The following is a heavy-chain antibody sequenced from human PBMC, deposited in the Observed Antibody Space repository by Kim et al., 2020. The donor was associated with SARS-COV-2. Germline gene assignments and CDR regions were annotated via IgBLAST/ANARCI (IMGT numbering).Heavy chain of an antibody. V-gene: IGHV3-23*01. CDR2: ISGSGGST. CDR3: EKDQGGWGKQKNELLWFGELRWACTPDY. Sequence: GGSLRLSCAASGFTFSSYAMSWVRQAPGKGLEWVSAISGSGGSTYYADSVKGRFTISRDNSKNTLYLQMNSLRAEDTAVYYCEKDQGGWGKQKNELLWFGELRWACTPDYWGQGTLVTVSS. J-gene: IGHJ4*02. D-gene: IGHD3-10*01. CDR1: GFTFSSYA.